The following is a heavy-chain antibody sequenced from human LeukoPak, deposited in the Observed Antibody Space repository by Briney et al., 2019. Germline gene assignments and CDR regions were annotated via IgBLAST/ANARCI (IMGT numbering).Heavy chain of an antibody. V-gene: IGHV4-34*01. Sequence: SETLSLTCAVYGGSFNDYYWNWIRQPPGKGLEWIGYIHYSGSTHYNPSLKSRVTISVDTSKNQVSLKLSSVTAADTAVYYCARHGQDYYDSSGYGYGYYYYYMDVWGKGTTVTISS. CDR1: GGSFNDYY. CDR2: IHYSGST. CDR3: ARHGQDYYDSSGYGYGYYYYYMDV. J-gene: IGHJ6*03. D-gene: IGHD3-22*01.